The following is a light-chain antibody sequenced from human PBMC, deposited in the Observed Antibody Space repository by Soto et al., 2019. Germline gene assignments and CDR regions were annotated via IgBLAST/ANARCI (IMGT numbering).Light chain of an antibody. CDR2: GAS. J-gene: IGKJ4*01. V-gene: IGKV3-20*01. Sequence: EIVLTQSPGTLSLSPGERATLSCRASQSVSSSYLAWYQQKPGQAPRLLIYGASSRATGIPDRFSGSGSGTDFTLTISRLEPEGFAVYYWHQYVSSPLTFGGGTKVEIK. CDR3: HQYVSSPLT. CDR1: QSVSSSY.